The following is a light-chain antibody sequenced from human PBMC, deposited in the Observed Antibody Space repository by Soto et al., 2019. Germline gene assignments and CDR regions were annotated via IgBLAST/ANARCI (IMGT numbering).Light chain of an antibody. Sequence: DIQMTRSPSSLIASVRDRVTITCQATQDINTYLNWYQQKPGTAPNLLIYDASNLEIGVPSRFSGSGSGTHFTFTISSLQTEDIGTYYCQQYDILPITFGRGTRLEIK. V-gene: IGKV1-33*01. CDR3: QQYDILPIT. J-gene: IGKJ5*01. CDR2: DAS. CDR1: QDINTY.